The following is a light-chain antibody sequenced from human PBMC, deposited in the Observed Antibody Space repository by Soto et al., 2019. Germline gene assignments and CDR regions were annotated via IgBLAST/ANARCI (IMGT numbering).Light chain of an antibody. Sequence: QSVLTQPASVSGSPGQSITIPCTGTSSDVGGYNYVSWYQQHPGKAPKLMIYEVSNRPSGVSNRFSGSKSGNTASLTISGLQAGEQADPSCSSYTSRITYVFGTGTKVTV. V-gene: IGLV2-14*01. J-gene: IGLJ1*01. CDR2: EVS. CDR1: SSDVGGYNY. CDR3: SSYTSRITYV.